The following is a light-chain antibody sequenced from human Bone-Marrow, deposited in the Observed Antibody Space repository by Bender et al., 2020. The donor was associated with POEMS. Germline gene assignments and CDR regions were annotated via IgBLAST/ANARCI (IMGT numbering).Light chain of an antibody. CDR2: EVN. V-gene: IGLV2-23*02. CDR1: SGDIGAYDH. Sequence: QPALTQPASVSGSPGQSITISCTGTSGDIGAYDHVSWYVQQPDKAPQLIIHEVNKRPSGISNRFSGSKSGKTASLTIAGLQAADEADYYCSSYVGSNNPHVVFGGGTKLTVL. CDR3: SSYVGSNNPHVV. J-gene: IGLJ2*01.